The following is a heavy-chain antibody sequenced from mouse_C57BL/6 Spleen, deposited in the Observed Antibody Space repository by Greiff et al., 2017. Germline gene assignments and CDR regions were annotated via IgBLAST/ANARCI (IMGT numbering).Heavy chain of an antibody. CDR1: GYTFTDYN. CDR2: INPNNGGT. D-gene: IGHD1-1*01. Sequence: VQLQQSGPELVKPGASVKMSCKASGYTFTDYNMHWVKQSHGKSLEWIGYINPNNGGTSYNQKFKGKATLTVNKSSSTAYMELRSLTSEDSAVYYCARSLYYGSSSYYYAMDYWGQGTSVTVSS. J-gene: IGHJ4*01. V-gene: IGHV1-22*01. CDR3: ARSLYYGSSSYYYAMDY.